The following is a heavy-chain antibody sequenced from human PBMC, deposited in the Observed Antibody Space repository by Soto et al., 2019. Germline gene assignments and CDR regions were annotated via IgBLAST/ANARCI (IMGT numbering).Heavy chain of an antibody. J-gene: IGHJ4*02. CDR1: GGTFSSYA. CDR2: IIPIFGTA. CDR3: ARATDSSGYYPIDY. D-gene: IGHD3-22*01. V-gene: IGHV1-69*12. Sequence: QVQLVKSGAEVKKPGSSVKVSCKASGGTFSSYAISWVRQAPGQGLEWMGGIIPIFGTANYAQKFQGRVTITADDSTSTAYMELSSLRSEDTAVYYCARATDSSGYYPIDYWGQGTLVTVSS.